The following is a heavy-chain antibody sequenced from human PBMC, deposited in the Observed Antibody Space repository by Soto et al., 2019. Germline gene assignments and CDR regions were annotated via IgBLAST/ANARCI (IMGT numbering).Heavy chain of an antibody. D-gene: IGHD6-13*01. CDR1: GFTFSSYA. CDR2: ISYDGSNK. CDR3: ARGREGKSAFDI. Sequence: SLRLSCAASGFTFSSYAMHWVRQAPGKGLEWVAVISYDGSNKYYADSVKGRFTISRDNSKNTLYLQMNSLRAEDTAVYYCARGREGKSAFDIWGQGTMVTVSS. J-gene: IGHJ3*02. V-gene: IGHV3-30-3*01.